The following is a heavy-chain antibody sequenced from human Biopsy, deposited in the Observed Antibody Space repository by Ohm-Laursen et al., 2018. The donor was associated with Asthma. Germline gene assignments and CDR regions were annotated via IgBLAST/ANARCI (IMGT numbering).Heavy chain of an antibody. CDR1: GASINSGGYS. CDR3: ARMNTLIQAANYFSYAMDV. J-gene: IGHJ6*02. Sequence: TLSLTCVVSGASINSGGYSWNWIRQPPGKGREVFAYLFYTGTTYHNPSLKSRVTISVDRSQRQFSLKVTSVTAADTAVYYCARMNTLIQAANYFSYAMDVWGQGTTVTVSS. D-gene: IGHD3-9*01. CDR2: LFYTGTT. V-gene: IGHV4-30-2*01.